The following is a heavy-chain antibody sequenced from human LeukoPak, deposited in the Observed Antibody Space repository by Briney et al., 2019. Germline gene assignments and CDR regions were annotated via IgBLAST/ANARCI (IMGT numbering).Heavy chain of an antibody. D-gene: IGHD4-23*01. CDR3: ARDADMTTVVNDAFDI. Sequence: GGSLRLSCAASGFTFSSYSMNWVRQAPGKGLEWVSSISSSSSYIYYAGSVKGRFTISRDNAKNSLYLQMNSLRAEDTAVYYCARDADMTTVVNDAFDIWGQGTMVTVSS. V-gene: IGHV3-21*01. CDR2: ISSSSSYI. J-gene: IGHJ3*02. CDR1: GFTFSSYS.